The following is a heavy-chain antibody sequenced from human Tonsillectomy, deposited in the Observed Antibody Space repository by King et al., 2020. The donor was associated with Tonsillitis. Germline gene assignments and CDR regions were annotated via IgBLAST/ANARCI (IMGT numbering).Heavy chain of an antibody. CDR2: IKSKSGGVIE. CDR1: GFTFSDAW. CDR3: TSVTWNGRFDY. D-gene: IGHD3-3*01. Sequence: VQLVESGGGLVEPGGSLRLSCAVSGFTFSDAWMSWVRQAPGRGLEWVGRIKSKSGGVIEDYAAPVRGTFTISRDDSKNTLYLQMNGLKTEDTAVYYCTSVTWNGRFDYWGQGAVVTVSS. V-gene: IGHV3-15*01. J-gene: IGHJ4*02.